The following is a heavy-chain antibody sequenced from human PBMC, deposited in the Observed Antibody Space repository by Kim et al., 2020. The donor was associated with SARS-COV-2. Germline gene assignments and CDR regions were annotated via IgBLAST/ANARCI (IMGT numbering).Heavy chain of an antibody. D-gene: IGHD6-6*01. V-gene: IGHV3-9*01. Sequence: GGSLRLSCAASGFTFGDYAMYWVRQVPGKGLEWVSGISWNSGSIGYADSVEGRFTVSRDNAKNSLYLQMNSLRAEDTALYYCAKARGSNSCHAFDILGQG. J-gene: IGHJ3*02. CDR2: ISWNSGSI. CDR1: GFTFGDYA. CDR3: AKARGSNSCHAFDI.